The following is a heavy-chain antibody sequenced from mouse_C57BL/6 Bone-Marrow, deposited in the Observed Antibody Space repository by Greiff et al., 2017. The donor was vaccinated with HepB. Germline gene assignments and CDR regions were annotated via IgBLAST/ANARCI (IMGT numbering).Heavy chain of an antibody. V-gene: IGHV1-7*01. Sequence: QVHVKQSGAELAKPGASVKLSCKASGYTFTSYWMHWVKQRPGQGLEWIGYINPSSGYTKYNQKFKDKATLTADKSSSTAYMQLSSLTYEDSAVYYCARGITTVPYYFDYWGQGTTLTVSS. CDR2: INPSSGYT. J-gene: IGHJ2*01. CDR1: GYTFTSYW. D-gene: IGHD1-1*01. CDR3: ARGITTVPYYFDY.